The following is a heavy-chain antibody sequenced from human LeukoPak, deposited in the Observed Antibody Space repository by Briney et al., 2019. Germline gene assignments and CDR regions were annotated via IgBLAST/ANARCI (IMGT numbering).Heavy chain of an antibody. D-gene: IGHD6-13*01. CDR3: ARDIRTYSSNWYRWFDP. Sequence: GASVKVSCKASGYTFTGYYMHWVRQAPGQGLEWMGWINPNSGGTNYAQKFQGRVTMTRDTSISTAYMELSRLRSDDTAVYYCARDIRTYSSNWYRWFDPWGQGTLVTVSS. V-gene: IGHV1-2*02. J-gene: IGHJ5*02. CDR2: INPNSGGT. CDR1: GYTFTGYY.